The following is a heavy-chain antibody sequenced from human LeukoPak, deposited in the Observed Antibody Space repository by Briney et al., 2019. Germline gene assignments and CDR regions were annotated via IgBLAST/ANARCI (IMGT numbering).Heavy chain of an antibody. D-gene: IGHD2-15*01. CDR3: ARQENHCSGGSCYPYTYYFDY. Sequence: GESLKISCKGSGYSFTSYWIGWVRQMPGKGLEWVGIIYPGDSDTRYSPSFQGQVTISADKSISTAYLQWSSLKASDTAMYYCARQENHCSGGSCYPYTYYFDYWGQGTLVTVSS. V-gene: IGHV5-51*01. J-gene: IGHJ4*02. CDR2: IYPGDSDT. CDR1: GYSFTSYW.